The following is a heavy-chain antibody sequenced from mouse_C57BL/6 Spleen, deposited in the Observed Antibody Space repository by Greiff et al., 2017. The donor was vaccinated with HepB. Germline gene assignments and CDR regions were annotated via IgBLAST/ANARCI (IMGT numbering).Heavy chain of an antibody. D-gene: IGHD2-2*01. Sequence: EVQLVESGEGLVKPGGSLKLSCAASGFTFSSYAMSWVRQTPEKRLEWVAYISSGGDYIYYADTVKGRFTISRDNARNTLYLQMSSLKSEDTAMYYCTREVKNYYAMDYWGQGTSVTVSS. CDR3: TREVKNYYAMDY. CDR2: ISSGGDYI. V-gene: IGHV5-9-1*02. CDR1: GFTFSSYA. J-gene: IGHJ4*01.